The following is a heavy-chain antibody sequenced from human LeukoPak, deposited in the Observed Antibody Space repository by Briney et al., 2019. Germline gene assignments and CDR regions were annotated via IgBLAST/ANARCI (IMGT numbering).Heavy chain of an antibody. J-gene: IGHJ4*02. CDR3: AREANYCTTTSCFFDY. D-gene: IGHD2-2*01. CDR1: GYTFTSYY. V-gene: IGHV1-46*01. Sequence: ASVKVSCKASGYTFTSYYMHWVRQAPGQGLEWMGIINPSGGSTSYAQKFQGRVTMTRDTSKNQFSLNLSSVTAADTAVYYCAREANYCTTTSCFFDYWGQGTLVTVSS. CDR2: INPSGGST.